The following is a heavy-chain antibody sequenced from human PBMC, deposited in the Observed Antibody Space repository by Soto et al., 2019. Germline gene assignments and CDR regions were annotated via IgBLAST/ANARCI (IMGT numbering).Heavy chain of an antibody. Sequence: SVKVSCKASGGTFSSYTISWVRQAPGQGLEWMGRIIPIIGIANYAQKFQGRVTITADKSTSTAYMELSSLRSEDTAVYYCARAQRSQLRFLEWLLMGDYWGQGTLVTVSS. CDR2: IIPIIGIA. J-gene: IGHJ4*02. D-gene: IGHD3-3*01. V-gene: IGHV1-69*02. CDR1: GGTFSSYT. CDR3: ARAQRSQLRFLEWLLMGDY.